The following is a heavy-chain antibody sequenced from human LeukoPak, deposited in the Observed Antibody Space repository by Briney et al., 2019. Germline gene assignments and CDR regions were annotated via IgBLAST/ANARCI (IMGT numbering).Heavy chain of an antibody. CDR3: ARGHYDMDV. V-gene: IGHV3-7*05. CDR2: INEDGSQK. Sequence: PGGSLRLSCAASGLTLSRHWMSWVRQAPGKGLEWVANINEDGSQKHHVDSVKGRFSISRDNAKNSLNLQMNSLRAEDTAVYYCARGHYDMDVWGQGPPVTVSS. CDR1: GLTLSRHW. J-gene: IGHJ6*02.